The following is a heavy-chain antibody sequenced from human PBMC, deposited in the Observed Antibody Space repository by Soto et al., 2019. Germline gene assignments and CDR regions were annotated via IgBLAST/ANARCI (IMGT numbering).Heavy chain of an antibody. D-gene: IGHD3-22*01. Sequence: SGPTRVNHTPTLTLTGTFSGFSLSTSGVGVGWIRQAPGKALEWLALIYWDDDKRYSPSLKSRLTITKDTSKNHVVLTMTNMDPVDTATYYCAHLIASSGYWGTFDYWGQGTLVTVSS. CDR3: AHLIASSGYWGTFDY. CDR1: GFSLSTSGVG. V-gene: IGHV2-5*02. CDR2: IYWDDDK. J-gene: IGHJ4*02.